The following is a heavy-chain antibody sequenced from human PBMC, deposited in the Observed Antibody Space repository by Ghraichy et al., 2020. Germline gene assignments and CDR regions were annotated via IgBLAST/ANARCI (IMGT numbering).Heavy chain of an antibody. J-gene: IGHJ3*02. V-gene: IGHV3-23*01. D-gene: IGHD1/OR15-1a*01. CDR3: ARTMAYAFVT. Sequence: GGSLRLSCAASGFTFSSSVMSWVRQAPGKGPVWFSIISGSGDTTFYADSVKGRFTISRDNSKNTLYLQMNSLRAEDTAVYFCARTMAYAFVTWGQGTMVTVSS. CDR1: GFTFSSSV. CDR2: ISGSGDTT.